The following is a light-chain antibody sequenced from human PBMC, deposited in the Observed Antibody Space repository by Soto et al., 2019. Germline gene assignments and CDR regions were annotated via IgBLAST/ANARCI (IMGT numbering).Light chain of an antibody. V-gene: IGKV3-11*01. CDR2: DAS. CDR3: QQRSDWIT. CDR1: QSVSSSF. J-gene: IGKJ5*01. Sequence: NVWTQSPRTLSLYPKERATLSCRASQSVSSSFLAWYQQKPGQAPRLLIYDASNRATGIPARFSGSGSGTDFTLTISSLEPEDFAVYYCQQRSDWITFGQGTRLEI.